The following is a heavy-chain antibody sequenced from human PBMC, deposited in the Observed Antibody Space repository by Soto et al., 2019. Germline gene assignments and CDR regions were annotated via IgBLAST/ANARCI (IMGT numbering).Heavy chain of an antibody. CDR3: ARDEYDSSGYYQSQFDY. Sequence: RGSLRLSCAASGFTFSSYSMNWVRQAPGKGLEWVSSISSSSGYIYYADSVKGRFTISRDNAKNSLYLQMNSLRAEDTAVYYCARDEYDSSGYYQSQFDYWGQGTLVTVSS. J-gene: IGHJ4*02. D-gene: IGHD3-22*01. CDR2: ISSSSGYI. V-gene: IGHV3-21*01. CDR1: GFTFSSYS.